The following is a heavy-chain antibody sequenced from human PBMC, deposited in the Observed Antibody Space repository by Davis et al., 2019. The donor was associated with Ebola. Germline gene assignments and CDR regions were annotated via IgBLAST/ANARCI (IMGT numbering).Heavy chain of an antibody. J-gene: IGHJ6*03. V-gene: IGHV3-30*04. CDR2: ISDDGREK. CDR1: GFPFSNYA. Sequence: PGGSLRLSCAASGFPFSNYAIHWVRQAPGKGLEWVAVISDDGREKYYADSVRGRFTISRDNSKDTLFLQMNSLRAEDTAVYFCATFNWYYMDVWGKGTRVTVSS. D-gene: IGHD5-24*01. CDR3: ATFNWYYMDV.